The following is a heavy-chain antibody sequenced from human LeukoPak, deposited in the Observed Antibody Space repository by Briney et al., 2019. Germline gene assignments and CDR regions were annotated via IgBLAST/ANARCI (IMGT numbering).Heavy chain of an antibody. Sequence: SQTLSLTCTVSGGSISSGSYYWSWIRQPAGKGLEWIGRIYTSGSTNYNPSLKSRVTISVDTSKNQFSLKLSSATAAGTAVYYCARGKTRDYYYGMDVWGQGTTVTVSS. V-gene: IGHV4-61*02. CDR3: ARGKTRDYYYGMDV. CDR1: GGSISSGSYY. J-gene: IGHJ6*02. CDR2: IYTSGST.